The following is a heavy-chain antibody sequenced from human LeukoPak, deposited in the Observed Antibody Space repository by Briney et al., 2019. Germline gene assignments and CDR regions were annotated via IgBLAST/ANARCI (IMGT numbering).Heavy chain of an antibody. V-gene: IGHV3-15*01. CDR1: GFIFRNAW. CDR3: IRLWFGEFI. J-gene: IGHJ3*02. Sequence: GGSLRLSCRASGFIFRNAWMRWVREARGRGVEGVGRNKSKTDGGTTDYDAPVKGRFTNSRDDSTKTLYLQMNSLKSEDTAVYYCIRLWFGEFIWGQGTMVSVSS. D-gene: IGHD3-10*01. CDR2: NKSKTDGGTT.